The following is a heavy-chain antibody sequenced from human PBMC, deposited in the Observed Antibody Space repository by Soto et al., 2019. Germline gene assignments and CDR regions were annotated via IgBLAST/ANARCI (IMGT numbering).Heavy chain of an antibody. CDR1: GFTFSSYG. V-gene: IGHV3-30*18. CDR2: ISYDGSNK. CDR3: AEEVVMGYYDSSGYYEPAYAFDY. Sequence: GGSLRLSCAASGFTFSSYGMHWVRQAPGKGLEWVAVISYDGSNKYYADSVKGRFTISRDNSKNTLYLQMNSLRAEDTAVYYCAEEVVMGYYDSSGYYEPAYAFDYWGQGTLVTVSS. J-gene: IGHJ4*02. D-gene: IGHD3-22*01.